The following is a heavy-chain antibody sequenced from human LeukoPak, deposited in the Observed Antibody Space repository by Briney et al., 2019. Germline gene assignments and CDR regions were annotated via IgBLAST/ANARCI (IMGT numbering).Heavy chain of an antibody. CDR2: IYYSGGT. D-gene: IGHD3-22*01. V-gene: IGHV4-31*03. CDR3: ARCSSGYLPFDY. Sequence: SQTLSLTCTVSGGSISSGNYYWSWIRQHPGKGLEWIGYIYYSGGTYYNPSLKSRVTISVDTSKNQFSLKLSSVTAADTAVYYCARCSSGYLPFDYWGQGTLVTVSS. J-gene: IGHJ4*02. CDR1: GGSISSGNYY.